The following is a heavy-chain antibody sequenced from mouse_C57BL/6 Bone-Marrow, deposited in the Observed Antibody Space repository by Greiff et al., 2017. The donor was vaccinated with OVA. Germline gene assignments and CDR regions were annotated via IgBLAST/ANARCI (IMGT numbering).Heavy chain of an antibody. CDR1: GFTFSDYY. CDR2: ISNGGGST. D-gene: IGHD4-1*01. V-gene: IGHV5-12*01. CDR3: ARDSLGMDY. J-gene: IGHJ4*01. Sequence: DVQLVESGGGLVQPGGSLKLSCAASGFTFSDYYMYWVRQTPEKRLEWVAYISNGGGSTYYPDTVKGRFTISRDNAKNTLYLQMSRLKSEDTAMYYCARDSLGMDYWGQGTSVTVSS.